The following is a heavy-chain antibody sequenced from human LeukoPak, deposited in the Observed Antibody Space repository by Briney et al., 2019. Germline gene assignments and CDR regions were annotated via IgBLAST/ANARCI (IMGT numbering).Heavy chain of an antibody. CDR2: MNPNSGNT. V-gene: IGHV1-8*01. CDR1: GYTFTSYD. J-gene: IGHJ6*02. Sequence: GASVKVSCKASGYTFTSYDINWVRQATGQGLEWMGWMNPNSGNTGYAQKFQGRVTMTTNTSIGTAYMELSSLRSEDTAVYYCARDAHLVYYYYGMDVWGQGTTVTVSS. CDR3: ARDAHLVYYYYGMDV. D-gene: IGHD2-2*01.